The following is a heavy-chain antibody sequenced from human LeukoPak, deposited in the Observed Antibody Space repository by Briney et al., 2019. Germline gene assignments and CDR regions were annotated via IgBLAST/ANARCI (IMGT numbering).Heavy chain of an antibody. Sequence: GGSLRLSCAASEFSVGSNYITWVRQAPGKGLEWVSLIYSGGSTYYADSVKGRFTISRDNSKNTLYLQMNSLRAEDTAVYYCARGLRVTYFDYWGQGTLVTVSS. V-gene: IGHV3-66*01. CDR3: ARGLRVTYFDY. CDR2: IYSGGST. J-gene: IGHJ4*02. CDR1: EFSVGSNY. D-gene: IGHD2-21*02.